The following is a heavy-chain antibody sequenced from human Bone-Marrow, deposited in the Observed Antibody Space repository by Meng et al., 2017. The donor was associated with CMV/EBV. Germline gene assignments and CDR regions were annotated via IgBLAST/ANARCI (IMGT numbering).Heavy chain of an antibody. CDR1: DYTFTSYG. D-gene: IGHD2-2*01. J-gene: IGHJ6*02. V-gene: IGHV1-18*01. CDR2: ISAYNGNT. CDR3: ARDLALVLENYCSSTSCYQNYYYYGMDV. Sequence: ASVKVSCKTSDYTFTSYGFSWVRQAPGQGLEWMGWISAYNGNTNYAQKFHERVTMTTDTTTRTVYMELRSLRSDDTAVYYCARDLALVLENYCSSTSCYQNYYYYGMDVWGQGTTVTVSS.